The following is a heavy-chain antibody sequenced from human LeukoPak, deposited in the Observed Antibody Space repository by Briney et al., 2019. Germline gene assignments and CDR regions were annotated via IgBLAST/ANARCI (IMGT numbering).Heavy chain of an antibody. CDR2: IYSGGST. CDR1: GFTVSSNY. J-gene: IGHJ4*02. D-gene: IGHD3-22*01. CDR3: ASLGDYYDSSGYYY. Sequence: PGGSLRLSWAASGFTVSSNYMSWVRQAPGKGLEWVSVIYSGGSTYYADSVKGRFTISRDNSKSTLYLQMNSLRAEDTAVYYCASLGDYYDSSGYYYWGQGTLVTVSS. V-gene: IGHV3-53*01.